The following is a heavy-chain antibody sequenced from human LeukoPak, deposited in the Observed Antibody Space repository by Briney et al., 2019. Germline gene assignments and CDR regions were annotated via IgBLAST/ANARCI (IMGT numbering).Heavy chain of an antibody. D-gene: IGHD6-13*01. Sequence: ASVKVSCKASGYTFTGYYMHWVRQAPGQGLEWMGWINPNSGGTNYAQKFQGRVTMTRDTSISTAYMELSRLRSEDTAVYYCARGRAAAGTYYMAVWGKGTTVTVSS. CDR2: INPNSGGT. CDR1: GYTFTGYY. V-gene: IGHV1-2*02. CDR3: ARGRAAAGTYYMAV. J-gene: IGHJ6*03.